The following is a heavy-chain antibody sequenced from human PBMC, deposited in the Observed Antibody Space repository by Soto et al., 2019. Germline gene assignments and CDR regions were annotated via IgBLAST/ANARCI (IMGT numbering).Heavy chain of an antibody. CDR3: AKVWIMSATSVGGSGLPY. V-gene: IGHV3-23*01. J-gene: IGHJ4*02. Sequence: EVQLLESGGGLVQPGGSLRLSCAASGFTFSTYAMNWVRQAPGKGLEWVAGISDSGGLTYYADSVKGRFTISRDNSKNTLLLQMISLGVEDTAIYYFAKVWIMSATSVGGSGLPYWGQGTLVTVSS. D-gene: IGHD6-25*01. CDR2: ISDSGGLT. CDR1: GFTFSTYA.